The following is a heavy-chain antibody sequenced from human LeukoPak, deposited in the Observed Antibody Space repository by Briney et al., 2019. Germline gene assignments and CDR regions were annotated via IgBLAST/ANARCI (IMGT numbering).Heavy chain of an antibody. CDR1: GGSISSYY. V-gene: IGHV4-59*01. CDR2: IYYSGST. D-gene: IGHD3-22*01. Sequence: SETLSLTCTVSGGSISSYYWSWIRQPPGKGLEWIGYIYYSGSTNYNPSLKSRVTISVDTSKNQFSLKLSSVTAADTAVYYCAREAPDSSGYLVDYWGQRILVTVSS. J-gene: IGHJ4*02. CDR3: AREAPDSSGYLVDY.